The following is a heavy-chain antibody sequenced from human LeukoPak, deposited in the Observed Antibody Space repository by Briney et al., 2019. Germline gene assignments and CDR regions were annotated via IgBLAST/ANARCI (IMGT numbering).Heavy chain of an antibody. J-gene: IGHJ4*02. CDR1: GYTFTSYD. Sequence: ASVKVSCKASGYTFTSYDINWVRQATGQGLEWMGWMNPNSGNTGYAQKFQGRVTMTRNTSISTAYMELSSLRSEDTAVYYCARGQLVQGGDYFDYWGQGTLVTVSS. D-gene: IGHD6-13*01. CDR2: MNPNSGNT. V-gene: IGHV1-8*01. CDR3: ARGQLVQGGDYFDY.